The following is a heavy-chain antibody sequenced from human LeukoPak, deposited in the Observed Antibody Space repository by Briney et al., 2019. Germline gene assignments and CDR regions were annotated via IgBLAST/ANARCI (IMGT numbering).Heavy chain of an antibody. CDR3: GRGGVPGAMDV. D-gene: IGHD3-10*01. J-gene: IGHJ6*02. CDR2: IFSDGSMT. Sequence: GGSLRLSCAASGFPFSSYWMFWARQGPGKGLVWVSQIFSDGSMTNYADSVKGRFTISRDNAKNTLYLQMNSLRVEDTAVYYCGRGGVPGAMDVWGQGTTVTVAS. CDR1: GFPFSSYW. V-gene: IGHV3-74*01.